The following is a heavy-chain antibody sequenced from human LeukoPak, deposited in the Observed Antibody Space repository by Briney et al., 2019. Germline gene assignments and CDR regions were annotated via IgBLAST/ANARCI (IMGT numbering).Heavy chain of an antibody. CDR1: GFTFSSYG. CDR2: ISGSGGST. J-gene: IGHJ6*03. CDR3: AKNPPYGSGSLYYYMDV. D-gene: IGHD3-10*01. V-gene: IGHV3-23*01. Sequence: GGSLRLSCAASGFTFSSYGMSWVRQAPGKGLEWVSAISGSGGSTCYADSVKGRFTISRDNSKNTLYLQMNSLRAEDTAVYYCAKNPPYGSGSLYYYMDVWGKGTTVTISS.